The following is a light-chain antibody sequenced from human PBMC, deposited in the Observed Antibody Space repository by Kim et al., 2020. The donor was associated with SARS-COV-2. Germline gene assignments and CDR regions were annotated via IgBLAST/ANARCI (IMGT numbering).Light chain of an antibody. J-gene: IGLJ1*01. CDR1: VLAKQY. V-gene: IGLV3-27*01. CDR3: YSSSFITSFF. Sequence: SYELTQPSSVSVSPGQTARITCSGDVLAKQYARWFQQNPGHAPVLVLYKDSERPSWIPARFSGSSSGTTVPLTIRVAQVDDSAASYCYSSSFITSFFFG. CDR2: KDS.